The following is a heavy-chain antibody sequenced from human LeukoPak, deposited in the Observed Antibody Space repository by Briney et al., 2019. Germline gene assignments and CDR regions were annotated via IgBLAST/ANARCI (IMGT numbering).Heavy chain of an antibody. CDR3: AKDRDSSGWYGAFFY. J-gene: IGHJ4*02. V-gene: IGHV3-23*01. CDR2: ISGSGGST. Sequence: GGSLRLSCAASGFTFSSYEMNWVRQAPGKGLEWVSAISGSGGSTYYADSVKGRFTISRDNSKNTLYLQMNSLRAEDTAVYYCAKDRDSSGWYGAFFYWGQGTLVTVSS. D-gene: IGHD6-19*01. CDR1: GFTFSSYE.